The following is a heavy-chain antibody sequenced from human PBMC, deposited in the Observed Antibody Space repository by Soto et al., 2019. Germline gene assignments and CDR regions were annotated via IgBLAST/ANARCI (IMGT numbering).Heavy chain of an antibody. D-gene: IGHD6-13*01. CDR1: GDSIRSSSY. Sequence: SETLSLTCAVSGDSIRSSSYWGWIRQPPGKGLEWIGSIYSTGNTYYNPSLNSQVTISVDTSKNQFSLNVISVTAADTAVYYCRRSSRYSTDVWGQGTTVTVSS. J-gene: IGHJ6*02. V-gene: IGHV4-38-2*01. CDR3: RRSSRYSTDV. CDR2: IYSTGNT.